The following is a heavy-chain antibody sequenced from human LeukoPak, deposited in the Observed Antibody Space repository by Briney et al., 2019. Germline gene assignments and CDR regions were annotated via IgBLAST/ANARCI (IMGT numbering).Heavy chain of an antibody. J-gene: IGHJ4*02. CDR2: INGDGSRS. CDR1: GFTFSTYW. D-gene: IGHD3-16*01. Sequence: GGSLRLACAASGFTFSTYWMHWVRQAPGKVLVWVSRINGDGSRSNYADSVKGRFTISRDNARNTLYLQMNSLRAEDTALYYCARTSPTSHFDFWGQGTLVTVSS. V-gene: IGHV3-74*01. CDR3: ARTSPTSHFDF.